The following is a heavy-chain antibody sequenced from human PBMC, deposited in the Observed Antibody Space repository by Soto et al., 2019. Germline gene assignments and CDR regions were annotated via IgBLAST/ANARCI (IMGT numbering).Heavy chain of an antibody. V-gene: IGHV6-1*01. J-gene: IGHJ4*02. D-gene: IGHD3-22*01. CDR3: ASPDRSGFEFDD. CDR1: GDSVSSNSAA. CDR2: TSYRSKWYN. Sequence: SQTLSLTWDISGDSVSSNSAAWNWIRQSPSRGLEWLGRTSYRSKWYNDYAVSVKSRITINPDTSKNQFCLQLNSVTPEDTAVYYWASPDRSGFEFDDSGQGTLVTVSS.